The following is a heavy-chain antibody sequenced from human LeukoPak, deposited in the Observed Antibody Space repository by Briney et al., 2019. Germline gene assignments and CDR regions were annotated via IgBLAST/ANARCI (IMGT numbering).Heavy chain of an antibody. Sequence: PGGSLRLSCAASGFTFSTYGMHWVRQAPGKGLEWVAVIWYDGSKKYHADSVKGRFTISRDNSKNTLYLQMNSLRAEDTAVYYCPKMTHFSGGSCYSLLRYYYYGMDVWGQGTTVTVSS. D-gene: IGHD2-15*01. CDR3: PKMTHFSGGSCYSLLRYYYYGMDV. V-gene: IGHV3-33*06. CDR2: IWYDGSKK. J-gene: IGHJ6*02. CDR1: GFTFSTYG.